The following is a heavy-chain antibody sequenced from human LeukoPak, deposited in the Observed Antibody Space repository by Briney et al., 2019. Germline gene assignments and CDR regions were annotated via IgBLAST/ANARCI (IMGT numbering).Heavy chain of an antibody. D-gene: IGHD7-27*01. CDR1: GFTVSSSY. J-gene: IGHJ4*02. CDR2: IFSGGGT. V-gene: IGHV3-66*01. Sequence: GGSLRLSCAASGFTVSSSYMNWVRQAPGKGLEWVSLIFSGGGTYYADSVKGRFTMSRDNAKNSLYLQMNSLRAEDTALYYCAREPTYTNWGVDYWGQGTLVTVSS. CDR3: AREPTYTNWGVDY.